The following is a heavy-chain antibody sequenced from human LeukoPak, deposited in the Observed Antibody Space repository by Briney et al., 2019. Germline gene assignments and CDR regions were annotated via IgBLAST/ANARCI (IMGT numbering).Heavy chain of an antibody. J-gene: IGHJ4*02. CDR1: GYTFTSYG. Sequence: ASVKVSCKASGYTFTSYGISWLRQAPGQGLEWMGWISAYNGNTNYAQKLQGRVTITTDTSTSTAYMELRSLRSDDTAVYYCARLAVAGTFFDYWGQGTLVTVSS. CDR3: ARLAVAGTFFDY. D-gene: IGHD6-19*01. V-gene: IGHV1-18*01. CDR2: ISAYNGNT.